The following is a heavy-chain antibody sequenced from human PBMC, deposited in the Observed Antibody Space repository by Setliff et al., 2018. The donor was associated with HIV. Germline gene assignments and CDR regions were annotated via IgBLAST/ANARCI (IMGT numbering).Heavy chain of an antibody. CDR3: TRLWFGELLSIDY. CDR2: IKSKTDGGTT. CDR1: GFTFSNAW. J-gene: IGHJ4*02. Sequence: PGESLKISCAASGFTFSNAWMSWVRQAPGKGLEWVGRIKSKTDGGTTDYAAPVKGRFTISRDDSKNTLYLQMNSLKTEDTAVYYCTRLWFGELLSIDYWGQGTLVTVSS. D-gene: IGHD3-10*01. V-gene: IGHV3-15*01.